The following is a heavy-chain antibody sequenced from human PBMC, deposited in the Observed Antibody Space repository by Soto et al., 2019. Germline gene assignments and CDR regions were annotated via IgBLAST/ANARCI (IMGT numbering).Heavy chain of an antibody. J-gene: IGHJ5*02. D-gene: IGHD3-10*01. CDR2: IYYSGST. V-gene: IGHV4-59*08. CDR1: GGSISSYY. CDR3: ARLRITMVRGVSWFDP. Sequence: QVQLQESGPGLVKPSETLSLTCTVSGGSISSYYWSWIRQPPGKGLEWIGYIYYSGSTNYNPSLKSRVTLSVDTSKNQFSLKLSSVTAADTAVYYCARLRITMVRGVSWFDPWGQGTLVTVSS.